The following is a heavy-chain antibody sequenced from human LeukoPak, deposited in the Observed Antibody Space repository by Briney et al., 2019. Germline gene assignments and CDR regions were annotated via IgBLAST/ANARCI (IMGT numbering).Heavy chain of an antibody. Sequence: GGSLRLSCAASGFTFSSYRMNWVRQAPGKGLEWVSYISSSSSTIYYADSVKGRFTISRDNAKNSLYLQMNSLRAEDTAVYYCAKDYRPHDFWSGLVDYWGQGTLVTVSS. CDR3: AKDYRPHDFWSGLVDY. V-gene: IGHV3-48*01. D-gene: IGHD3-3*01. J-gene: IGHJ4*02. CDR1: GFTFSSYR. CDR2: ISSSSSTI.